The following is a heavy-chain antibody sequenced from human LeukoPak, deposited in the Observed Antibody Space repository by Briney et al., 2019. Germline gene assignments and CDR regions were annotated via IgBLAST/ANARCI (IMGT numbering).Heavy chain of an antibody. D-gene: IGHD6-13*01. CDR1: GYSISSGYY. V-gene: IGHV4-38-2*02. Sequence: PSETLSLTCTVSGYSISSGYYWGWIRQPPGQGLEWIGSIYHSGSAYYNPSLKSRVTISVDTSKNQFSLKLSSVTAADTAVYYCASPPVYSSSWAPYYFDYWGQGTLVTVSS. CDR2: IYHSGSA. CDR3: ASPPVYSSSWAPYYFDY. J-gene: IGHJ4*02.